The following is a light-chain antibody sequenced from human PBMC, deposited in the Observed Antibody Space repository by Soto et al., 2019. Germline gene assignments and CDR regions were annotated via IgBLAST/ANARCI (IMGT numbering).Light chain of an antibody. J-gene: IGKJ2*01. CDR2: AAS. CDR3: QQLNSYPYT. Sequence: DIQLTQSPSFLSASVGDRVTITCRASQGISSFLAWYQQNPGKAPKLLIYAASTLQSGVPSRFSGSGSGTEFTLTISRLQTEDFSTYYCQQLNSYPYTFGQGTKLEIK. CDR1: QGISSF. V-gene: IGKV1-9*01.